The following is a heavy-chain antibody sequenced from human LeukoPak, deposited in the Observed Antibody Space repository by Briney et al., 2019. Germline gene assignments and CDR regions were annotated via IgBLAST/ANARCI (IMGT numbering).Heavy chain of an antibody. Sequence: SETLSLTCTVSGASISGYYWSWIRQPPGKGLECIGYIYYSGSTNYNPSLKSRVTISVDTSKNQFSLKLSSVTAADTAVYYCARGANWGSPDYWGQGTLVTVSS. CDR1: GASISGYY. CDR2: IYYSGST. V-gene: IGHV4-59*01. J-gene: IGHJ4*02. CDR3: ARGANWGSPDY. D-gene: IGHD7-27*01.